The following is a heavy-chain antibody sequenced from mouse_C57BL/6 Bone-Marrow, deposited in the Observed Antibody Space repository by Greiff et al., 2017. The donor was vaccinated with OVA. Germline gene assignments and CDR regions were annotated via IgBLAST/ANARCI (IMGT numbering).Heavy chain of an antibody. J-gene: IGHJ3*01. CDR1: GFNIKDDY. Sequence: EVQLQQSGAELVRPGASVKLSCTASGFNIKDDYMHWVKQRPEQGLEWIGWIDPENGDTEYASKFQGKATITADTSSNTAYLQLSSLTSEDTAVYYCTTFITTVVSPAWFAYWGQGTLVTVSA. V-gene: IGHV14-4*01. CDR3: TTFITTVVSPAWFAY. CDR2: IDPENGDT. D-gene: IGHD1-1*01.